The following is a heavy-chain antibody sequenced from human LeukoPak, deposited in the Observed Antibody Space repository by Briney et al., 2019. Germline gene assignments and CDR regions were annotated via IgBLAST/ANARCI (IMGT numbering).Heavy chain of an antibody. J-gene: IGHJ1*01. V-gene: IGHV4-31*02. CDR1: GDSINRDGYH. CDR2: IHYSGST. D-gene: IGHD1-26*01. CDR3: ARRSPQPLGGAVQH. Sequence: SETLSLTCTLSGDSINRDGYHWTWIRQHPGKGLEWIDYIHYSGSTSYNPSLQSRVSISLDSSQNQFSLNLHSVTAADTAVYYCARRSPQPLGGAVQHWGQGTLVTVSS.